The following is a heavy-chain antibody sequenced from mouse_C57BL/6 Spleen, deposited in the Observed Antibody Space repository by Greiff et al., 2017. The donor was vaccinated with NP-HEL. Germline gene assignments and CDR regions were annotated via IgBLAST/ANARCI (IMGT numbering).Heavy chain of an antibody. CDR3: AREAYYYGSSSYYFDY. J-gene: IGHJ2*01. V-gene: IGHV3-6*01. CDR1: GYSITSGYY. CDR2: ISYDGSN. Sequence: ESGPGLVKPSQSLSLTCSVTGYSITSGYYWNWIRQFPGNKLEWMGYISYDGSNNYNPSLKNRISITRDTSKKQFFLKLNSVTTEDTATYYCAREAYYYGSSSYYFDYWGQGTTLTVSS. D-gene: IGHD1-1*01.